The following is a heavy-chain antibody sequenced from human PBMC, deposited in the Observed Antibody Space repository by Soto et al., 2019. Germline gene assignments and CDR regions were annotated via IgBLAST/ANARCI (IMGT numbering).Heavy chain of an antibody. CDR3: ARDVLRYFDWLLPPDY. D-gene: IGHD3-9*01. J-gene: IGHJ4*02. V-gene: IGHV1-24*01. CDR2: FDPEDGET. Sequence: ASVKVSCKVSGYTLTELCMHWVRQAPGKGLEWMGGFDPEDGETIYAQKFQGRVTMTTDTSTSTAYMELRSLRSDDTAVYYCARDVLRYFDWLLPPDYWGQGTLVTVSS. CDR1: GYTLTELC.